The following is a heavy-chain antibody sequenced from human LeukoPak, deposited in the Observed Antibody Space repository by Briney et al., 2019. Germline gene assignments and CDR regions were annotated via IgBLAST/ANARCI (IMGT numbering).Heavy chain of an antibody. V-gene: IGHV4-59*01. D-gene: IGHD6-19*01. J-gene: IGHJ6*03. CDR3: ARVKGLPRSGWYGPWDYYYYMDV. Sequence: SETLSLTCTVSGGSISSYYWSWIRQPPGKGLEWIGYIYYSGSTSYNPSLKSRVTISVDTSKNQFSLKLSSVIAADTAVYYCARVKGLPRSGWYGPWDYYYYMDVWGKGTTVTVSS. CDR2: IYYSGST. CDR1: GGSISSYY.